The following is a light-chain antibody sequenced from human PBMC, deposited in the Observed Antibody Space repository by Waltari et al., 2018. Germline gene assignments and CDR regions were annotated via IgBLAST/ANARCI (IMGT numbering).Light chain of an antibody. CDR3: QQYNNWPST. Sequence: EIVMTQSPATLSVSQEERATLSYRASQSIRSNLAWYQQKPGQAPRLLIYGASTRATGIPARFSGSGSGTEFTLTISSLQSEDFAVYYCQQYNNWPSTFGGGTKVEIK. CDR2: GAS. J-gene: IGKJ4*01. CDR1: QSIRSN. V-gene: IGKV3-15*01.